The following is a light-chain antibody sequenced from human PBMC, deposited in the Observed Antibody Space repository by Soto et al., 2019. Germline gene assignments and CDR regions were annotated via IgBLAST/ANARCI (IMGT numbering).Light chain of an antibody. CDR2: AAS. V-gene: IGKV1-13*02. J-gene: IGKJ3*01. CDR1: QGISSA. CDR3: QQFNSYPFT. Sequence: AIQLTQSPSSLSASVGDRVTITCRASQGISSALAWYQQKPGKAPKLLIYAASSLESGVPSRFSGSESGTDFTLTISILQPEDFATYYCQQFNSYPFTFGPGTRVEIK.